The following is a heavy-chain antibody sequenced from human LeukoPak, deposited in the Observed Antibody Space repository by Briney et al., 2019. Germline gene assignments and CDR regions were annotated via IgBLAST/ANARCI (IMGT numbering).Heavy chain of an antibody. Sequence: SETLSLTCTVSGGSISSSIYHWSWIRQPPGKGLEWIGYIYYSGSTNYNPSLKSRVTISVDTSKNQFSLKLSSVTAADTAVYYCARDQYTSYHNYWGQGTLVTVSS. CDR2: IYYSGST. CDR3: ARDQYTSYHNY. V-gene: IGHV4-61*01. CDR1: GGSISSSIYH. D-gene: IGHD2-2*01. J-gene: IGHJ4*02.